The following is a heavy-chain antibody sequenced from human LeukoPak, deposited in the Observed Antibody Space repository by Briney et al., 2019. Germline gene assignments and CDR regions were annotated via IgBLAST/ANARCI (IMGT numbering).Heavy chain of an antibody. Sequence: GGSLRLSCAASGFTFSSYGMHWVRQAPGKGLEWVAFIRYDGSNKYYADSVKGRFTISRDNSKNTLYLQMNSLRAEDTAVYYCANQVWAPNKHYYGMDVWGQGTTVTVSS. V-gene: IGHV3-30*02. J-gene: IGHJ6*02. CDR1: GFTFSSYG. CDR3: ANQVWAPNKHYYGMDV. CDR2: IRYDGSNK. D-gene: IGHD2/OR15-2a*01.